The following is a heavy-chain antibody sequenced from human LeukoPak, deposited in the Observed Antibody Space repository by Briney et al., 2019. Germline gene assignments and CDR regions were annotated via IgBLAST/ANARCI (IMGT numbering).Heavy chain of an antibody. V-gene: IGHV4-4*09. CDR3: ARNSGRQWLVSTPARPYYYYYGMDV. CDR2: IFTSANT. CDR1: SGSIRSYY. J-gene: IGHJ6*02. D-gene: IGHD6-19*01. Sequence: SETLSLTCSVSSGSIRSYYWSWIRQPPGKGLEWIGYIFTSANTNTYTSANTNYNPPLQSRVTISVDTSKNQFSLKLSSVTAADTAVYYCARNSGRQWLVSTPARPYYYYYGMDVWGQGTTVTVSS.